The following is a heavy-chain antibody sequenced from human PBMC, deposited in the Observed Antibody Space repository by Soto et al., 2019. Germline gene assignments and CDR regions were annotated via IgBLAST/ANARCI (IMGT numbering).Heavy chain of an antibody. V-gene: IGHV3-23*01. D-gene: IGHD6-25*01. J-gene: IGHJ4*02. CDR2: ISASAGIT. CDR3: ARAFSTEGGNYFVH. Sequence: GGSLRLSCAAFGFTFSDYAMTWVRQAPGKGLEWVSVISASAGITDYADSVKGRVTISRDNDKNTVFLEIDSLRAEDTAVYYCARAFSTEGGNYFVHLGPETLVAISS. CDR1: GFTFSDYA.